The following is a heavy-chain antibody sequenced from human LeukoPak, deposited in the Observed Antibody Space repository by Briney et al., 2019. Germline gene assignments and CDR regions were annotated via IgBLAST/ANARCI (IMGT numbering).Heavy chain of an antibody. J-gene: IGHJ4*02. D-gene: IGHD1-26*01. CDR2: LSSNGGST. Sequence: GGSLRLSCAASGFTFSSYAMHWVSQAPGKGLEYVSALSSNGGSTYYANSVKGRFTISRDNSKNTLYLQMGSLRAEDMAVYYCARVVGATKTLDYWGQGTLVTVSS. CDR1: GFTFSSYA. V-gene: IGHV3-64*01. CDR3: ARVVGATKTLDY.